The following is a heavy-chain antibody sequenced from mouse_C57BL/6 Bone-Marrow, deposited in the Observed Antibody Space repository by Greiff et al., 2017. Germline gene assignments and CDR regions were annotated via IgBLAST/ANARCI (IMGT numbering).Heavy chain of an antibody. CDR2: ISSGSSTI. CDR3: ARGNYGSSVWYFDV. CDR1: GFTFSDYG. D-gene: IGHD1-1*01. Sequence: EVQLVESGGGLVKPGGSLKLSCAASGFTFSDYGMHWVRQAPEKGLEWVAYISSGSSTIYYAATVKGRFTISRDNAKNTLFLQMTSLRSEDTAMYYCARGNYGSSVWYFDVWGTGTTVTVAS. V-gene: IGHV5-17*01. J-gene: IGHJ1*03.